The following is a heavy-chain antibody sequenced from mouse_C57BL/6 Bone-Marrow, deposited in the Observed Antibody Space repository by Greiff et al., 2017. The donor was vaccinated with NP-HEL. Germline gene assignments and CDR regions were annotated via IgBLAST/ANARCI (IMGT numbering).Heavy chain of an antibody. J-gene: IGHJ2*01. CDR2: IWTGGGT. V-gene: IGHV2-9-1*01. CDR1: GFSLTSYA. CDR3: ARITTVVAYYFDY. Sequence: VKVVESGPGLVAPSQSLSITCTVSGFSLTSYAISWVRQPPGKGLEWLGVIWTGGGTNYNSALKSRLSISKDNSKSQVFLKMNSLQTDDTARYYCARITTVVAYYFDYWGQGTTLTVSS. D-gene: IGHD1-1*01.